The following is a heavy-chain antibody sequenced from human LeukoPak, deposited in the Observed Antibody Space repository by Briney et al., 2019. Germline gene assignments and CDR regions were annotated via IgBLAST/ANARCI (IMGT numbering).Heavy chain of an antibody. CDR2: FNPSGSST. V-gene: IGHV1-46*01. CDR1: GYTFTSYY. CDR3: ARVKPNYYDSSAYGTFDI. J-gene: IGHJ3*02. D-gene: IGHD3-22*01. Sequence: ASVKLSCKASGYTFTSYYMHWVRQAPGQGLEWMGIFNPSGSSTSYAQKFQGRVTMTRDTSTSTVYMELSSLRSEDTAVYYCARVKPNYYDSSAYGTFDIWGQGTMVTVSS.